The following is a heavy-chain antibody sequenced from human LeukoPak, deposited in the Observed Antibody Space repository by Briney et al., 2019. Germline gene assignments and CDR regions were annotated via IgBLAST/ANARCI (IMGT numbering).Heavy chain of an antibody. CDR3: AKDFRPVEGWYSSGMDV. CDR2: ISYGGSNK. D-gene: IGHD2-15*01. J-gene: IGHJ6*02. CDR1: GFTFSSYG. V-gene: IGHV3-30*18. Sequence: GGSLRLSCAASGFTFSSYGMHWVRQAPGKGLEWVAVISYGGSNKYYADSVKGRFTISRDNSKNTLYLQMNSLRAEDTAVYYCAKDFRPVEGWYSSGMDVWGQGATVTVSS.